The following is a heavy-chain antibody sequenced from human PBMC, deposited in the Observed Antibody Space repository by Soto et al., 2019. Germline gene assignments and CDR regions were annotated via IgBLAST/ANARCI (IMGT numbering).Heavy chain of an antibody. CDR1: GGSLSSSTYY. CDR2: IYYDGTT. V-gene: IGHV4-39*01. Sequence: PSETLSLTCTVSGGSLSSSTYYWGWIRQSPGEGLEWIGSIYYDGTTYYTPSLESRVTMSIDTSKTQFSLKLTSVTAADTAMYYCVRTPGYCTRTTCHAFYFDSWGQGTPVTVSS. CDR3: VRTPGYCTRTTCHAFYFDS. J-gene: IGHJ4*02. D-gene: IGHD2-2*01.